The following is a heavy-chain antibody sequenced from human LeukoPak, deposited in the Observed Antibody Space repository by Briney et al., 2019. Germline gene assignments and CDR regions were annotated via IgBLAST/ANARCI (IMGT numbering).Heavy chain of an antibody. J-gene: IGHJ4*02. CDR3: AKWSPYGGNPGY. D-gene: IGHD4-23*01. V-gene: IGHV3-48*03. CDR2: MSSTGTTI. Sequence: GGSLRLSCAASGFTFSSFEMNWVRQAPGKGLAWISYMSSTGTTIYYADSVKGRFTTSRGNSKNTLYLQMNSLRAEDTAVYYCAKWSPYGGNPGYWGQGTLVTVSS. CDR1: GFTFSSFE.